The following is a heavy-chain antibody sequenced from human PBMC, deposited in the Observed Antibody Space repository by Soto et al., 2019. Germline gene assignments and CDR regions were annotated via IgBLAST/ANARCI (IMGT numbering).Heavy chain of an antibody. V-gene: IGHV4-4*02. Sequence: QVQLQESGPGLVKPSGTLSLTCAVSGGSISSTDWWSWVRQPPGKGLEWIGEIYHCGSTNYNPSLKSRVTMSVDRSKNQFSLKLTSVTAADTAVYYCASSKSGGSYYFDYWGQGTLVTVSS. CDR2: IYHCGST. CDR1: GGSISSTDW. CDR3: ASSKSGGSYYFDY. D-gene: IGHD1-26*01. J-gene: IGHJ4*02.